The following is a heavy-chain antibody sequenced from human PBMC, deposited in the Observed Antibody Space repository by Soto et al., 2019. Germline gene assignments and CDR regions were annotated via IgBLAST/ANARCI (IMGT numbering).Heavy chain of an antibody. D-gene: IGHD1-26*01. CDR1: GVGCDCLA. CDR2: IRNQSYQETT. J-gene: IGHJ4*02. V-gene: IGHV3-49*04. Sequence: PLGLGCAGSGVGCDCLAITWVVQGPGKVLGCVGLIRNQSYQETTEYDAAVKGRFTISRDTSNGIAYLKMNSLNIEDSAVYYCSGAESPDTASLPPYWGQGT. CDR3: SGAESPDTASLPPY.